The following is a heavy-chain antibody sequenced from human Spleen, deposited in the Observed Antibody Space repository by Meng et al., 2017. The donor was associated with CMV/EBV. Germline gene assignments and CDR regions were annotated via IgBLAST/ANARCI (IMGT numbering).Heavy chain of an antibody. D-gene: IGHD6-19*01. CDR2: IKEDGSEK. CDR3: ARDRQWLGIDY. J-gene: IGHJ4*02. V-gene: IGHV3-7*03. CDR1: QFTFSKHW. Sequence: GESLKISCAASQFTFSKHWMSWVRQAPGKGLEWVANIKEDGSEKYYVDSVKGRFTISRDNAKNSLYLQMNSLRAEDTALYHCARDRQWLGIDYWGQGTLVTVSS.